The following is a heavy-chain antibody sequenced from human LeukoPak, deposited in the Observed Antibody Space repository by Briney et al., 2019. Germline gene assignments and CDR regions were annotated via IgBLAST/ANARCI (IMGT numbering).Heavy chain of an antibody. CDR3: ARGRYGDYVFDY. V-gene: IGHV3-23*01. CDR2: ISGSGGST. D-gene: IGHD4-17*01. J-gene: IGHJ4*02. CDR1: GFTFSSYA. Sequence: GGSLRLSCAASGFTFSSYAMSWVRQAPGKGLEWVSAISGSGGSTYYADSVKGRFTISRDNAKNSLYLQMNSLRDEDTAVYYCARGRYGDYVFDYWGQGTLVTFSS.